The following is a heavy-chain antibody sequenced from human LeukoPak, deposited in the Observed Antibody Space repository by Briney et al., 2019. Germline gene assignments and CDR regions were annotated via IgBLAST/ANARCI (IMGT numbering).Heavy chain of an antibody. CDR1: GGSISSYY. J-gene: IGHJ4*02. CDR2: IYTSGST. CDR3: ARGVELVGQWLVTSGHFDY. Sequence: SETLSLTCTVSGGSISSYYWSWIRQPAGKGLEWIGRIYTSGSTNYNPSLKSRVTMSVDTSKNQFSLKLSSVTAADTAVYYCARGVELVGQWLVTSGHFDYWGQGTLVTVSS. D-gene: IGHD6-19*01. V-gene: IGHV4-4*07.